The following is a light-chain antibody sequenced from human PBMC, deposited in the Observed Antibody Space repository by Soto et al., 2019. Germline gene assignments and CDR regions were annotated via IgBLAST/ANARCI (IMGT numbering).Light chain of an antibody. J-gene: IGLJ1*01. V-gene: IGLV2-14*03. CDR3: SSYTSSVAHV. Sequence: QSALTQPASVSGSPGQSITISCSGTSSDIGSYNHVAWYQQFPGKSPKLMIYAVSDRPSGVSNRFSGSKSGNTASLTISGLQAEDEADYYCSSYTSSVAHVFGTGTKVTVL. CDR1: SSDIGSYNH. CDR2: AVS.